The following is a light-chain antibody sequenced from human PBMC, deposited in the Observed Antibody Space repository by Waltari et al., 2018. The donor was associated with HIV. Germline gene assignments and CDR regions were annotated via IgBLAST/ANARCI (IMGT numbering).Light chain of an antibody. J-gene: IGLJ3*02. CDR3: QTWDTGIRV. CDR1: SGYTAYA. V-gene: IGLV4-69*01. CDR2: VNSDGSY. Sequence: QLVLPQSASASASLGASVKLTCTLSSGYTAYAIAWPQQQAEKGPRYLMKVNSDGSYSRGDGIPDRFSGSSSEAERYLTISSLQSEDEADYYCQTWDTGIRVFGGGTKLTVL.